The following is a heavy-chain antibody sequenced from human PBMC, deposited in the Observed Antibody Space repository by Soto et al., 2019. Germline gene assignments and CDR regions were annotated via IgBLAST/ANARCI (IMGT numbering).Heavy chain of an antibody. J-gene: IGHJ5*02. V-gene: IGHV3-49*04. CDR1: GFTFGDYA. CDR3: TRTPGPHYYDSTNWFDP. Sequence: GGSLRLSCTASGFTFGDYAMSWVRQAPGKGLEWVGFIRSKAYGGTTEYAASVKGRFTISRDDSKSIAYLQMNSLKTEDTAVYYCTRTPGPHYYDSTNWFDPWGQGTLVTVS. D-gene: IGHD3-22*01. CDR2: IRSKAYGGTT.